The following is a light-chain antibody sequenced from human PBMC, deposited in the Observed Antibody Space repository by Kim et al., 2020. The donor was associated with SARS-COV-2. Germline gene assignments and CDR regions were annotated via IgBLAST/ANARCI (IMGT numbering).Light chain of an antibody. Sequence: VSPGQTASITCSGEKLGDKYACWYQQEPGQSPVLVIYQESKRPSGIPERFSGSDSGNTATLTISGTQAMDEADYYCQAWDSSTWVFGGGTQLTVL. V-gene: IGLV3-1*01. CDR3: QAWDSSTWV. J-gene: IGLJ3*02. CDR1: KLGDKY. CDR2: QES.